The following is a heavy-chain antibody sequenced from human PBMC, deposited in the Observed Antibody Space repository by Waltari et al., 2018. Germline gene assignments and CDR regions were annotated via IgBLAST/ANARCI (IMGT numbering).Heavy chain of an antibody. D-gene: IGHD2-15*01. V-gene: IGHV7-4-1*02. Sequence: QVQLVQSGSELKKPGASVKVSCKASGYIFTSYSITWVRQAPGQRLTGVGWINTNTGNPTYAQGFTGRFVFSLDSSVSTAYLQISSLKAEDTAVYYCAREPLYCSGGSCYSGGMDVWGQGTTVTVS. CDR1: GYIFTSYS. CDR2: INTNTGNP. J-gene: IGHJ6*02. CDR3: AREPLYCSGGSCYSGGMDV.